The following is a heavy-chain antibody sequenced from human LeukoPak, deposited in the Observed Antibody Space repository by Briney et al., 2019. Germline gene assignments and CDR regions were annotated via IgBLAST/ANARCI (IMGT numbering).Heavy chain of an antibody. D-gene: IGHD6-19*01. CDR2: IWYDGSNK. CDR1: GFTFSSYG. V-gene: IGHV3-33*06. CDR3: AKVRRHRYSSGRYYFDY. J-gene: IGHJ4*02. Sequence: GGSLRLSCAASGFTFSSYGMHWVRQAPGKGLEWVAVIWYDGSNKYYADSVKGRFTISRDNSKNTLYLQMNSLRAEDTAVYYCAKVRRHRYSSGRYYFDYWGQGTLVTVSS.